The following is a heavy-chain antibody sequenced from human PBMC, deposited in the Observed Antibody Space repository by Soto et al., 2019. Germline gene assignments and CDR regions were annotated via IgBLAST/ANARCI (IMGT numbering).Heavy chain of an antibody. Sequence: PSETLSLTCTVSSGSISSGFDSWTWIRQPPGKGLEWIGYIYQSGTTYYNPSLKSRVTVSIDRSKDQFSLELSSVTAADTAVYYCARGWNCARTSCYFDYWGQGILVTVSS. CDR2: IYQSGTT. D-gene: IGHD2-2*01. CDR3: ARGWNCARTSCYFDY. J-gene: IGHJ4*02. V-gene: IGHV4-30-2*01. CDR1: SGSISSGFDS.